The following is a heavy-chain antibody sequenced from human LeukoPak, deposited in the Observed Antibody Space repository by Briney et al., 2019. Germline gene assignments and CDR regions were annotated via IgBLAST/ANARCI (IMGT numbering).Heavy chain of an antibody. D-gene: IGHD3-22*01. J-gene: IGHJ3*02. Sequence: ASVKVSCKASGYTFTSYYMHWVRQAPGQGLEWMGIINSSGGSTSYAQKFQGRVTMTRDMSTSTVYMELSSLRAEDTAVYYCAKDRPNYYDSSGYYYPDQDNDAFDIWGQGTMVTVSS. CDR3: AKDRPNYYDSSGYYYPDQDNDAFDI. CDR2: INSSGGST. CDR1: GYTFTSYY. V-gene: IGHV1-46*01.